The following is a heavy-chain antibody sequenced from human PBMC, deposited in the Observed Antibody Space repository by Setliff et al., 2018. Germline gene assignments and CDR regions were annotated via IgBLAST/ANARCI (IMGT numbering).Heavy chain of an antibody. CDR1: GFTFSSYS. V-gene: IGHV3-21*01. J-gene: IGHJ3*02. CDR3: ARKDCSGGSCYSDAFDI. D-gene: IGHD2-15*01. Sequence: PGGSLRLSCAASGFTFSSYSMNWVRQAPGKGLEWVSSISSSSSYIYYADSVKGRFTISRDNAKNSLYLQMNSLRAEDTAVYYCARKDCSGGSCYSDAFDIWGQGTMVTVSS. CDR2: ISSSSSYI.